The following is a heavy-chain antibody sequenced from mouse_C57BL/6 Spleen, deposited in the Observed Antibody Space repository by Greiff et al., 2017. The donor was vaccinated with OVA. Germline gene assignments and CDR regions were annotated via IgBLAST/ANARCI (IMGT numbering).Heavy chain of an antibody. D-gene: IGHD2-3*01. CDR1: GYTFTSYW. CDR3: ARFDGYYLYAMDY. J-gene: IGHJ4*01. Sequence: QVQLQQPGPELVKPGASVKLSCKASGYTFTSYWMHWVKQRPGQGLEWIGNINPSNGGTNYNEKFKSKATLTVDKSSSTAYMQLSSLTSEDSAVYYCARFDGYYLYAMDYWGQGTSVTVSS. V-gene: IGHV1-53*01. CDR2: INPSNGGT.